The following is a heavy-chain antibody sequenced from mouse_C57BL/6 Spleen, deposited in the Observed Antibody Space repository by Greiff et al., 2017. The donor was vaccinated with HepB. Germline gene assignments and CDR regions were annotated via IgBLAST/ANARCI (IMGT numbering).Heavy chain of an antibody. V-gene: IGHV1-18*01. CDR3: ARRFDYDQWAYFDY. D-gene: IGHD2-4*01. CDR1: GYTFTDYN. Sequence: VQLKESGPELVKPGASVKIPCKASGYTFTDYNMDWVKQSHGKSLEWIGDINPNNGGTIYNQKFKGKATLTVDKSSSAAYMELRSLTSEDTAVYYFARRFDYDQWAYFDYGGHGTTLTVAS. CDR2: INPNNGGT. J-gene: IGHJ2*01.